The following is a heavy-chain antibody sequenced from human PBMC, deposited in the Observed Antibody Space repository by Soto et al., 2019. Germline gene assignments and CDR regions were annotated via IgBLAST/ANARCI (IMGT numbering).Heavy chain of an antibody. V-gene: IGHV4-31*03. J-gene: IGHJ6*03. CDR3: ARDSRIFGVVITGSYYYMDV. CDR1: GGSISSGGYY. Sequence: SETLSLTCTVSGGSISSGGYYWSWIRQHPGKGLEWIGYIYYSGSTYYNPSLKSRVTISVDTSKNQFSLKLSSVTAADTAVYYCARDSRIFGVVITGSYYYMDVWGKGTTVTVSS. D-gene: IGHD3-3*01. CDR2: IYYSGST.